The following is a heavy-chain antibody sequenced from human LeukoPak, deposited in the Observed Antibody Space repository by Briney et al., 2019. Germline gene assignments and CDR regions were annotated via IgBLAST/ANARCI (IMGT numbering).Heavy chain of an antibody. V-gene: IGHV1-2*04. CDR1: GYTFTGYY. J-gene: IGHJ3*02. CDR2: INPNSGGT. Sequence: GASVKVSCKASGYTFTGYYMHWVRQAPGQGLEWMGWINPNSGGTNYAQKFQGWVTMTRDTSISTAYMELSRLRSDDTAVYYCARERASIADDAFDIWGQGTMVTVSS. D-gene: IGHD6-6*01. CDR3: ARERASIADDAFDI.